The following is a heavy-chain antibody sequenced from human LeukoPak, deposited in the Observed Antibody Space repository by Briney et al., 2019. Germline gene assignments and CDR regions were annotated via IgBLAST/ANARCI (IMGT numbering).Heavy chain of an antibody. V-gene: IGHV3-30-3*01. CDR2: ISYDGSNK. D-gene: IGHD2-2*01. CDR3: ARDRNIVVVPAAKGEPKIMVYAESNDALDI. J-gene: IGHJ3*02. CDR1: GFTFSSYA. Sequence: GGSLRLSCAASGFTFSSYAMHWVRQAPGKGLEWVAVISYDGSNKYYADSVKGRFTISRDNSKNTLYLQMNSLRAEDTAVYYCARDRNIVVVPAAKGEPKIMVYAESNDALDIWGQGTMVTVSS.